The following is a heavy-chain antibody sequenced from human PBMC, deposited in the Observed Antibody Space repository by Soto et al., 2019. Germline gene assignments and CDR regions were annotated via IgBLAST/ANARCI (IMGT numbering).Heavy chain of an antibody. CDR3: ARHARMYYDFWSGYSGGIDY. CDR2: IYYSGST. D-gene: IGHD3-3*01. CDR1: GGSISSSSYY. Sequence: QLQLQESGPGLVKPSETLSLTCTVSGGSISSSSYYWGWIRQPPGKGLEWIGSIYYSGSTYYNPSLKSRVTISVDTSKNQFSLKLSSVTAADTAVYYCARHARMYYDFWSGYSGGIDYWGQGTLVTVSS. J-gene: IGHJ4*02. V-gene: IGHV4-39*01.